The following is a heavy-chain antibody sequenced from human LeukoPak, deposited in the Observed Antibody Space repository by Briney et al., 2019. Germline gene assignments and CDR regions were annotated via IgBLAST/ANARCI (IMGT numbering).Heavy chain of an antibody. Sequence: GGSLRLSCAASGFTFSSYAMHRVRQAPGKGLEWVAVISYDGSNKYYADSVKGRFTISRDNSKNTLYLQMNSLRAEDTAVYYCAREKTLNYYGSGSYYIPFGYWGQGTLVTVSS. CDR3: AREKTLNYYGSGSYYIPFGY. CDR2: ISYDGSNK. V-gene: IGHV3-30*04. CDR1: GFTFSSYA. D-gene: IGHD3-10*01. J-gene: IGHJ4*02.